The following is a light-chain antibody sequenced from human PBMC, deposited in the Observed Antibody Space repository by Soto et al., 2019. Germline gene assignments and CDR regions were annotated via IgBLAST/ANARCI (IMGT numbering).Light chain of an antibody. J-gene: IGKJ2*01. CDR3: QQYNNWPYT. CDR1: QSVSSSN. CDR2: GAS. Sequence: EIVMTQSPATLSVSPGESATLSCRASQSVSSSNLAWYQQKPGQAPRLLIYGASTRATGIPARFSGSGSGTEFTLTISSLQSEDFAVYYCQQYNNWPYTFGQGTKLEIK. V-gene: IGKV3-15*01.